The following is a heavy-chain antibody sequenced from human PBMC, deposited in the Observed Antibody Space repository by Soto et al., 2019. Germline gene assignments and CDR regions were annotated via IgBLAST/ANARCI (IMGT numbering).Heavy chain of an antibody. CDR2: INPSGGRT. V-gene: IGHV1-46*01. CDR3: AREKASTSLLTHYYAMDV. CDR1: GYTFINYY. Sequence: WASVKVSCKSSGYTFINYYVHWVRQAPGQGLEWMGMINPSGGRTTYPQKFQGRVTMTRDTSTSTVYVELSSLRSDDTAVFYCAREKASTSLLTHYYAMDVWGQGTTVTVSS. J-gene: IGHJ6*02.